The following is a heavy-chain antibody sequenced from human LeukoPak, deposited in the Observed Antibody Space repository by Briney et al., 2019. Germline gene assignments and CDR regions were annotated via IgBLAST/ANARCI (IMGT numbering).Heavy chain of an antibody. D-gene: IGHD2-15*01. V-gene: IGHV4-39*07. CDR2: IYYSGST. CDR1: GGSISSSSYY. CDR3: ARGGRGSGDYYYYYGMDV. Sequence: PSETLSLTCTVSGGSISSSSYYWGWIRQPPGKGLEWIGSIYYSGSTYYNPSLKSRVTISVDTSKDQFSLQLSSVTAADTAVYYCARGGRGSGDYYYYYGMDVWGQGTTVTVSS. J-gene: IGHJ6*02.